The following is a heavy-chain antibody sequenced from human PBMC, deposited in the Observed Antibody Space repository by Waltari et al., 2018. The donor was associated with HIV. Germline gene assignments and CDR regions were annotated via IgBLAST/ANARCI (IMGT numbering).Heavy chain of an antibody. V-gene: IGHV3-30*02. CDR2: IRFDGKST. D-gene: IGHD6-19*01. Sequence: QVQLVQSGGGVVRLGKSVRLSCTASRFKFTDFNFSDYVIHWFRQAPSKGVEWVAFIRFDGKSTYYADSVKGLFTISRDNSKNTVNLLMDSLRIEDSAVYYCATDRETWLRLGWFDPWGQGSLLTVSS. CDR1: RFKFTDFNFSDYV. CDR3: ATDRETWLRLGWFDP. J-gene: IGHJ5*02.